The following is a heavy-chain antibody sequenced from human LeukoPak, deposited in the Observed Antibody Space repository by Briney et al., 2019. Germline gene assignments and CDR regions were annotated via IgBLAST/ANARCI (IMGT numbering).Heavy chain of an antibody. D-gene: IGHD4-17*01. CDR3: ARETGSAVGSTDFDY. CDR2: IYSGGST. V-gene: IGHV3-53*05. Sequence: PGGSLRLSCAASGFTVSSNYMSWVRQAPGKGLEWVSVIYSGGSTYYADSVKGRFTISRDNSKNTLYLQMNSLRPEDTAVYYCARETGSAVGSTDFDYWGQGTLVTVSS. J-gene: IGHJ4*02. CDR1: GFTVSSNY.